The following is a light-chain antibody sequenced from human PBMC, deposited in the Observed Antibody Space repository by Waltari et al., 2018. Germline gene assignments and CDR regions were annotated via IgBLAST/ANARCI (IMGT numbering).Light chain of an antibody. J-gene: IGKJ5*01. Sequence: DIQMTQSPSSVSASLGDRVTITCRASQDISRYLAWYQQTPGRSPKFLIFDTSSLQSGVPSRFSGSGSGTDFTLTISSLQPEDFATYYCLQVSNFPITFGQGTRLEIK. V-gene: IGKV1D-12*01. CDR3: LQVSNFPIT. CDR2: DTS. CDR1: QDISRY.